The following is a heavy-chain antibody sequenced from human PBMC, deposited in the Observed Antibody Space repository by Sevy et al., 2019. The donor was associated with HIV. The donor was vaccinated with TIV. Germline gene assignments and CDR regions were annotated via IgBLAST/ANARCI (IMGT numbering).Heavy chain of an antibody. CDR3: ASPGTKGFDP. Sequence: GRSLRLSCAASGFTFSSYEMNWVRQAPGKGLEWVSYISSSGSTIYYADSVKGRFTISRDNAKNSLYLQMNSLRVEDTAVYYCASPGTKGFDPWGQGTLVTVSS. D-gene: IGHD2-8*01. V-gene: IGHV3-48*03. CDR1: GFTFSSYE. J-gene: IGHJ5*02. CDR2: ISSSGSTI.